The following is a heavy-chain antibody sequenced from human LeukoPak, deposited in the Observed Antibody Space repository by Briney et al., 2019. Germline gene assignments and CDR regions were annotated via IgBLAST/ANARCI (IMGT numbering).Heavy chain of an antibody. CDR3: ATVSIAAAGTDFDY. D-gene: IGHD6-13*01. J-gene: IGHJ4*02. V-gene: IGHV1-69-2*01. CDR1: GYTFTDYY. Sequence: ASVKVSCKVSGYTFTDYYMHWVQQAPGKGLEWMGLVDPEDGETIYAEKLQGRVTITADTSTDTAYMELSSLRSEDTAVYYCATVSIAAAGTDFDYWGQGTLVTVSS. CDR2: VDPEDGET.